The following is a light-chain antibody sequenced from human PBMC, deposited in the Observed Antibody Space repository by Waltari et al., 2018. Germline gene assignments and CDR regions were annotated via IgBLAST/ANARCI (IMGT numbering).Light chain of an antibody. CDR3: QQYNSYPIT. CDR2: QAS. Sequence: DIQMTQSPSTLSASVGDRVTITCRASQTIGGWLAWYQQKPGKAPKLLIYQASSLESVVPSRFSGSGSGTEFTLTSSSLQPDDFATYYCQQYNSYPITFGQGTRLEIK. V-gene: IGKV1-5*03. CDR1: QTIGGW. J-gene: IGKJ5*01.